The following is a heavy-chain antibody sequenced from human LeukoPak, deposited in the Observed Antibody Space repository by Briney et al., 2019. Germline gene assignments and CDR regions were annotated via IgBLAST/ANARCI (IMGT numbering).Heavy chain of an antibody. CDR3: AREVLVWSGYYTGFDY. Sequence: SETLSLTCTVSGGSISSYYWSWIRQPTGKGLEWIGRIYTSGSTNYNPSLKSRVTMSVDTSKNQFSLKLSSVTAADTAVYYCAREVLVWSGYYTGFDYWGQGTLVTVSS. CDR2: IYTSGST. CDR1: GGSISSYY. J-gene: IGHJ4*02. D-gene: IGHD3-3*01. V-gene: IGHV4-4*07.